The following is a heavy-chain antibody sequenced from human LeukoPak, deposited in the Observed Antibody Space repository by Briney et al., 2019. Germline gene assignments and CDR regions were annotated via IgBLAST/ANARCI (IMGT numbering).Heavy chain of an antibody. V-gene: IGHV1-8*01. CDR1: GYTFTSYD. CDR2: MNPNSGNT. Sequence: ASVKVSCKASGYTFTSYDINWVRQATGQGLEWMGWMNPNSGNTGYAQKFQGRVTMTRNTSISAAYMELSSLRSEDTAVYYCARARSWSRHNWFDPWGQETLVTVSS. CDR3: ARARSWSRHNWFDP. D-gene: IGHD2-15*01. J-gene: IGHJ5*02.